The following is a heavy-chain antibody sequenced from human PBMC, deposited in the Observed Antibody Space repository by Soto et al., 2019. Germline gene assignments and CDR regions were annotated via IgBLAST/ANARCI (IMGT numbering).Heavy chain of an antibody. Sequence: PSETLSLTCTVSGGSVSIGSYYLSWIRQPPGKGLEWIGYIYCSGSTNYNPSLKSRVTISVDTSKNQFSLKLSSVTAADTAVYYCARESLLWFGVLLYGMDVWGQGTTVTVSS. D-gene: IGHD3-10*01. CDR2: IYCSGST. CDR3: ARESLLWFGVLLYGMDV. V-gene: IGHV4-61*01. J-gene: IGHJ6*02. CDR1: GGSVSIGSYY.